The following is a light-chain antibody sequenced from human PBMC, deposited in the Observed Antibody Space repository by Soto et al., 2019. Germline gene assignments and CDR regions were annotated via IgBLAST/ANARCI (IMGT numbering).Light chain of an antibody. V-gene: IGLV2-14*01. CDR2: EVS. J-gene: IGLJ3*02. Sequence: QSVLTQPASVSGSPGQTITISCTETSSDVGGYNYLSWYQQHPGKAPKVMIYEVSNRPSGVSNRFSGSKSGNTASLTISGLQAEDEADYFCSSYTTSGTPVFGGGTKLTVL. CDR1: SSDVGGYNY. CDR3: SSYTTSGTPV.